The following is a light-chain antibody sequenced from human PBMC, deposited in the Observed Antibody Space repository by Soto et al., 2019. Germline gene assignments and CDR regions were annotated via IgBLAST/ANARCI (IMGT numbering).Light chain of an antibody. CDR1: QSVSSSS. V-gene: IGKV3-20*01. Sequence: EVVLTQSPGTLSLSPGERATLSCRGSQSVSSSSLAWYQQKPGQSPRLLIYGASSRATGIPDRFSGSGSGTDFTLTISRLEPEDFAVYYCQQYGSSPLYTFGQGTNLEIK. CDR2: GAS. J-gene: IGKJ2*01. CDR3: QQYGSSPLYT.